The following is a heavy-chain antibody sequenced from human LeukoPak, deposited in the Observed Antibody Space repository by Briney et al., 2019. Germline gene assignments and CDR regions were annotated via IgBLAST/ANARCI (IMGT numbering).Heavy chain of an antibody. Sequence: ASVKVSCKASGYTFTGYYMHWVRQAPGQGLEWMGWINPNSGGTNYAQKFQGRVTMTRDTSISTAYRELNRLSSDDPAVYYCAGSSWYGRLHGWSDPWGQGTLVTVSS. CDR2: INPNSGGT. CDR1: GYTFTGYY. J-gene: IGHJ5*02. D-gene: IGHD6-13*01. V-gene: IGHV1-2*02. CDR3: AGSSWYGRLHGWSDP.